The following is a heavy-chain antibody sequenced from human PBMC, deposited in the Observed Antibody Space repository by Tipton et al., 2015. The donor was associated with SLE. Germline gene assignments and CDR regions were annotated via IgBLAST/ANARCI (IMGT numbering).Heavy chain of an antibody. CDR3: ARECSGTGCLDY. CDR1: GYTFTNFD. CDR2: ISTKNGDK. J-gene: IGHJ4*02. Sequence: QLVQSGSELKKPGASVKVSCKASGYTFTNFDISWVRQAPGQGLEWMGWISTKNGDKKYAQRFQGRVSMTTDTSTSTTYMALRSPRSDDTAIYYCARECSGTGCLDYWGQGTLVTVSS. V-gene: IGHV1-18*01. D-gene: IGHD3-10*02.